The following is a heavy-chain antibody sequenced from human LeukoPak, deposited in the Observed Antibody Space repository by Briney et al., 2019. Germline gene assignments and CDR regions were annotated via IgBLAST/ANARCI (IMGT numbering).Heavy chain of an antibody. CDR3: ARADYYDSSGYLLDY. J-gene: IGHJ4*02. CDR1: GGSISSGSYY. CDR2: IYTSGST. V-gene: IGHV4-61*02. Sequence: SQTLSLTCTVSGGSISSGSYYWSWIRQPAGKGLEWIGRIYTSGSTNYNPSLKSRVTISVDTSKNQFSLKLSSVTAADTAVYYCARADYYDSSGYLLDYWGQGTLVTVSS. D-gene: IGHD3-22*01.